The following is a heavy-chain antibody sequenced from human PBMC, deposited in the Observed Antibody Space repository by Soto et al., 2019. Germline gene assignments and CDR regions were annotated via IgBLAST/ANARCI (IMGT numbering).Heavy chain of an antibody. D-gene: IGHD5-12*01. Sequence: GGSLRLSCAASGFTFSSYSMNWVRQAPGKGLEWVSYISSSSTIYYADSVKGRFTISRDNAKNSLYLQMNSLRDEDTAVYYCARDRYIVATPPGYWGQGTLVTVSS. CDR1: GFTFSSYS. V-gene: IGHV3-48*02. CDR3: ARDRYIVATPPGY. J-gene: IGHJ4*02. CDR2: ISSSSTI.